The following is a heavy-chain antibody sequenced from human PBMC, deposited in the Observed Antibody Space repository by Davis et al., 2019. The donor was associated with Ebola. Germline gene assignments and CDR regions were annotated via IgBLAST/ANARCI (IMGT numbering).Heavy chain of an antibody. CDR2: IYPGDADT. CDR1: GNSFTSHW. V-gene: IGHV5-51*01. D-gene: IGHD3-9*01. J-gene: IGHJ4*01. Sequence: GGSLRLSCKDSGNSFTSHWIGWVRQMPGKGLEWMGIIYPGDADTRYSPFFEGQVTISADTSTNTAYLQWNNLMASDTAIYYCARSDYDWFLSTGGSFDFWGHGTLVTVS. CDR3: ARSDYDWFLSTGGSFDF.